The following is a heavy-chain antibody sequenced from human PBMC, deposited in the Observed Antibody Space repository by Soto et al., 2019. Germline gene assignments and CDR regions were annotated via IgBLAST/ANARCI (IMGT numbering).Heavy chain of an antibody. CDR2: IHYSGST. V-gene: IGHV4-59*01. D-gene: IGHD3-9*01. CDR1: GGSISSYY. CDR3: ARLRYFDNSFDY. Sequence: PSETLSLTCTVSGGSISSYYWSWIRQPPGKGLEWIGYIHYSGSTNYNPSLKSRVTISVDTSKNQFSLKLSSVTAADTAVYYCARLRYFDNSFDYWGQGTLVTVSS. J-gene: IGHJ4*02.